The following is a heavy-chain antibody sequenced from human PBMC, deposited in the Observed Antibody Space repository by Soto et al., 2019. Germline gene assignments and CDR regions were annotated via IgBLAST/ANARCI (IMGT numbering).Heavy chain of an antibody. J-gene: IGHJ5*02. CDR1: GGSITSGNTYS. V-gene: IGHV4-30-2*01. CDR2: ISHTGST. CDR3: ARAVTPYFGTWFDP. Sequence: QLQLQESGSGLVKPSQTLSLTCAVSGGSITSGNTYSWSWIRQPPGKGLEWIGSISHTGSTSYNPSLKSRGSMSVDKSKNQFSLKLSSVTAADMAVYYCARAVTPYFGTWFDPWGQGTLVTVSS. D-gene: IGHD3-10*01.